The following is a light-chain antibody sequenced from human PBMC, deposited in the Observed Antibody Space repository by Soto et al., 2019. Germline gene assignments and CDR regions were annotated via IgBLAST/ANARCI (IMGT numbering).Light chain of an antibody. CDR3: SSYTSSSTRV. CDR1: SSDVGGYNY. CDR2: VVR. Sequence: QSALTQPASVSGSPGQSITISCTGTSSDVGGYNYVSWYQQHPGKAPKLMIYVVRNRPSGVSDRFSGSKSGNTASLTISGLQAEDEADYYCSSYTSSSTRVFGSGTKLTVL. V-gene: IGLV2-14*01. J-gene: IGLJ1*01.